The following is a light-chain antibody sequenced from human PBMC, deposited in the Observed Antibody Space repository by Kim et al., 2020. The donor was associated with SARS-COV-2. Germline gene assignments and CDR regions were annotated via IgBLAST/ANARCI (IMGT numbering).Light chain of an antibody. V-gene: IGLV1-44*01. CDR2: SNN. J-gene: IGLJ2*01. Sequence: QSVLTQAPSASGTPGQRITISCSGSSSNIGSNTVNWYQQLPGTAPKLLMYSNNQRPSGVPDRLSGSKSGTSASLAISGLQSEDEADYYCAAWDDSLNGQVFGGGTKLTVL. CDR1: SSNIGSNT. CDR3: AAWDDSLNGQV.